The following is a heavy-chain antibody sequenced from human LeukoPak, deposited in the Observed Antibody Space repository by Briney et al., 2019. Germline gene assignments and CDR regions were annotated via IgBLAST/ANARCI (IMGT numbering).Heavy chain of an antibody. D-gene: IGHD2/OR15-2a*01. J-gene: IGHJ4*02. CDR3: ARGRGPIVLEFFDY. CDR1: GFTFSSYG. CDR2: IWRDGSIK. Sequence: QVQLVESGGGVVQPGRSLRLSCVASGFTFSSYGMYWVRQAPGKGLEWVALIWRDGSIKHYADSVKGRFTISRDNSKNTMDLQMNSLRAEDTAVYYCARGRGPIVLEFFDYWGQGTLVTVSS. V-gene: IGHV3-33*01.